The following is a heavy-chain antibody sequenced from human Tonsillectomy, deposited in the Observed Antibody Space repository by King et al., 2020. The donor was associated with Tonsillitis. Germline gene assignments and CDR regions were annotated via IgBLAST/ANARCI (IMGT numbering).Heavy chain of an antibody. V-gene: IGHV3-21*01. Sequence: VQLVESGGGLVKPGGSLRLSGAASGFTFRSYSMNWARQAPGKGLDWVSSISISSRYIDYADSVNGRFTISRDNANNSLYLQMNSLGAEDTAVYYCARDGGYCSSTSCQKGRYYYYYYYMDVWGKGTTVTVSS. CDR1: GFTFRSYS. J-gene: IGHJ6*03. D-gene: IGHD2-2*01. CDR2: ISISSRYI. CDR3: ARDGGYCSSTSCQKGRYYYYYYYMDV.